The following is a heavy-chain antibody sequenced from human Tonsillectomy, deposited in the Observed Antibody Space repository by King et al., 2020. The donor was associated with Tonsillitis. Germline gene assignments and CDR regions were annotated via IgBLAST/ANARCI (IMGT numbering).Heavy chain of an antibody. J-gene: IGHJ6*02. Sequence: VQLVESGAEVKKPGASVKVSCNASGYTFTGYYMHWVRQAPGQGLEWMGWINPNSGGTNYAQKFQGRVTMTRDTSISTAYMELSRLRSDDTAVYYCARGGSSSSLNYYYGMDVWGQGTTVTVSS. V-gene: IGHV1-2*02. CDR3: ARGGSSSSLNYYYGMDV. D-gene: IGHD6-13*01. CDR2: INPNSGGT. CDR1: GYTFTGYY.